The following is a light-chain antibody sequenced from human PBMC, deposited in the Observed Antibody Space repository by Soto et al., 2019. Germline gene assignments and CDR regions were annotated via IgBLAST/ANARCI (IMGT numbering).Light chain of an antibody. CDR2: GAS. CDR1: QAIINY. CDR3: QQLFIYPPT. Sequence: IQLTQSPSSLSASVGDRVTITCRASQAIINYLAWYRQKPGKAPQLLIYGASTLQSGVPSRFSGSGSGTHFTLTVSSLQPEDFATYYCQQLFIYPPTFGPGTKVDI. J-gene: IGKJ3*01. V-gene: IGKV1-9*01.